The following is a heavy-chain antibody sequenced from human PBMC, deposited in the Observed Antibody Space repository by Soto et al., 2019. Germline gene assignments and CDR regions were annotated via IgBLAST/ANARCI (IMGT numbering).Heavy chain of an antibody. CDR3: ARGSGYYDSSGYLGY. V-gene: IGHV4-30-4*01. CDR2: IYYSGST. Sequence: QVQLQESGPGLVKPSQTLSLTCTDSGGSISSGDYYWSWIRQPPGKGLEWIGYIYYSGSTYYNPSLKSRVTISVDTSKNQFSLKLSSVTAADTAVYYCARGSGYYDSSGYLGYWGQGTLVTVSS. CDR1: GGSISSGDYY. J-gene: IGHJ4*02. D-gene: IGHD3-22*01.